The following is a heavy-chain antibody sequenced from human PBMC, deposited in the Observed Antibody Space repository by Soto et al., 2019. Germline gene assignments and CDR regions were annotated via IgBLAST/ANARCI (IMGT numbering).Heavy chain of an antibody. D-gene: IGHD3-9*01. CDR1: GFSLSTSGVG. CDR3: AHKGPEDWPLDY. J-gene: IGHJ4*02. CDR2: IYWDDSN. Sequence: QITLKESGPTLVRPTQTLTLTCAFSGFSLSTSGVGVRWIRQPQGKALEWLAVIYWDDSNHYSPSLRSRLTITKDTSKNQVVLTMTSMHPMDTGTYYCAHKGPEDWPLDYWGQVTLATGSS. V-gene: IGHV2-5*02.